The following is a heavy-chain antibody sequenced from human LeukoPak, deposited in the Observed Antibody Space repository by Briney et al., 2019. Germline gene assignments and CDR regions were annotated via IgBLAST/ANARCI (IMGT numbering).Heavy chain of an antibody. CDR1: GFTFSTYG. J-gene: IGHJ4*02. Sequence: GGSLRLSCAASGFTFSTYGMHWVRQAPGKGLEWVAFIQSDGSIKYYADSVEGRFTISRDNSKNTLYLQMNSLRAGDMAMYYCASDQYRSSYWFDYWGQGALVTVSS. V-gene: IGHV3-30*02. CDR3: ASDQYRSSYWFDY. D-gene: IGHD6-6*01. CDR2: IQSDGSIK.